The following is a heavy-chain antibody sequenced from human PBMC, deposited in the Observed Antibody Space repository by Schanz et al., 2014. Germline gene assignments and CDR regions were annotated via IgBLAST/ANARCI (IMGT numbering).Heavy chain of an antibody. CDR3: ARRPLLSTGFHFGLDV. V-gene: IGHV3-NL1*01. Sequence: QVQLVESGGYVVQPGRSLRLSCAASGFTFSSYGMHWVRQAPGKGLEWVSVIYSGGTTYYADSVKGRFTISRDNSKNTLYLQMNSLRVEDTAEYYCARRPLLSTGFHFGLDVWGQGTTVTVSS. J-gene: IGHJ6*02. CDR1: GFTFSSYG. CDR2: IYSGGTT. D-gene: IGHD3-10*02.